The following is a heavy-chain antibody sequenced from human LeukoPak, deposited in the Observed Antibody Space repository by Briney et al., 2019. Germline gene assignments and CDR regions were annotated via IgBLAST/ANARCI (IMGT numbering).Heavy chain of an antibody. CDR1: GYSFTSYW. CDR2: IYPGDSDT. CDR3: ARRDYYDSSGYYYVDAFDI. Sequence: PGESLKISCKGSGYSFTSYWIGWVRQMPGKGLEWMGIIYPGDSDTRYSPSFQGQVTISADKSISTAYLQWSSLKASDTAMYYCARRDYYDSSGYYYVDAFDIWGQGTMVTVSS. D-gene: IGHD3-22*01. J-gene: IGHJ3*02. V-gene: IGHV5-51*01.